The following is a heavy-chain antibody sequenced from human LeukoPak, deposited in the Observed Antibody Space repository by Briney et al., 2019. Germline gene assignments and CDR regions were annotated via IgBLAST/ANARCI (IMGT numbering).Heavy chain of an antibody. Sequence: SGGSLRLSCAASGFIFHTYAMGWVRQAPGKGPVWVSAISGGGTRTYYADSVTGRFTISRDNSKNTVYLQMNSLRGEDTAVYLCAKGGGRGDYDLTGRFSTHFDSWGQGTLVVVSS. J-gene: IGHJ4*02. D-gene: IGHD4-17*01. CDR1: GFIFHTYA. V-gene: IGHV3-23*01. CDR3: AKGGGRGDYDLTGRFSTHFDS. CDR2: ISGGGTRT.